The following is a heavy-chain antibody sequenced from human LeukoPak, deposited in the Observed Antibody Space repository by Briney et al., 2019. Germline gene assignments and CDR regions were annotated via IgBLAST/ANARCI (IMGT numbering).Heavy chain of an antibody. J-gene: IGHJ4*02. CDR2: INPSGGST. CDR3: ARGGAYYDFWSGYYPGTQLDY. D-gene: IGHD3-3*01. CDR1: GYTFTSYY. V-gene: IGHV1-46*01. Sequence: ASVKVSCKASGYTFTSYYMHWVRQAPGQGLEWMGIINPSGGSTSYAQKFQGRVTMTRDTSTSTVYMELSSLRSEDTAVYYCARGGAYYDFWSGYYPGTQLDYWGQGTLVTVSS.